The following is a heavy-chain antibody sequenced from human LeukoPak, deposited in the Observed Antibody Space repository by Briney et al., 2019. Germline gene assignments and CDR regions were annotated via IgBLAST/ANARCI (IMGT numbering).Heavy chain of an antibody. CDR1: GFTVSSNY. Sequence: PGGSLRLSCAASGFTVSSNYMTWVRQAPGKGLEWVSLIYSGGSTFYADSVKGRFTISRDNSKNTLYLQMNSQRAEDTAVYYCARVAAAGTEYFDYWGQGTLVPVSS. J-gene: IGHJ4*02. D-gene: IGHD6-13*01. CDR3: ARVAAAGTEYFDY. V-gene: IGHV3-53*01. CDR2: IYSGGST.